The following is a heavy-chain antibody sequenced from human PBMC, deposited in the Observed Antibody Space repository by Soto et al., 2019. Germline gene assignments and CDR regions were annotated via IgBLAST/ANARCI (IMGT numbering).Heavy chain of an antibody. J-gene: IGHJ4*02. CDR3: AKVSLSGSWSYYFDY. CDR1: GFTFSSYA. Sequence: PGGSLRLSCAASGFTFSSYAMSWVRQAPGKGLEWVSAISGSGGSTYYADSVKGRFTIPRDNSKNTLYLQMNSLRAEDTAVYYCAKVSLSGSWSYYFDYWGQGTLVTVSS. CDR2: ISGSGGST. V-gene: IGHV3-23*01. D-gene: IGHD1-26*01.